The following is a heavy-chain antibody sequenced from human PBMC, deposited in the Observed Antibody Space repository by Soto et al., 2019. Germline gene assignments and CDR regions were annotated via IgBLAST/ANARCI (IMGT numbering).Heavy chain of an antibody. D-gene: IGHD6-19*01. V-gene: IGHV4-34*01. Sequence: PSETLSLTCAVYGESFSGHIWTWIRQTPGKGLQWIGQINHSGSASYNPSLKSRVTISVHTSNSQFSLELSSVTAADTAVYYCARGLITGSHYSGGWYYFDSWGQGTQVTFSS. CDR1: GESFSGHI. J-gene: IGHJ4*02. CDR2: INHSGSA. CDR3: ARGLITGSHYSGGWYYFDS.